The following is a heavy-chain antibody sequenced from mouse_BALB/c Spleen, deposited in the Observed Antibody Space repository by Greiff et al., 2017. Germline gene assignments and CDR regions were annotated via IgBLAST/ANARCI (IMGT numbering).Heavy chain of an antibody. CDR2: IWTGGGT. CDR1: GFSLTSYD. V-gene: IGHV2-9-2*01. Sequence: VKLVESGPGLVAPSQSLSITCTVSGFSLTSYDISWIRQPPGKGLEWLGVIWTGGGTNYNSAFMSRLSISKDNSKSQVFLKMNSLQTDDTAIYYCVRGGGYSAWFAYWGQGTLVTVSA. CDR3: VRGGGYSAWFAY. D-gene: IGHD2-3*01. J-gene: IGHJ3*01.